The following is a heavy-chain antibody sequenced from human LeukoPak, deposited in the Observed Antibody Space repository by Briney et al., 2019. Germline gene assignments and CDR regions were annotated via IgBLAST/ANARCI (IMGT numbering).Heavy chain of an antibody. J-gene: IGHJ4*02. Sequence: ASVKVSCKASGYTFTGYYMHWVRQAPGQGLEWMGWINPNSGGTNYAQKFQGRVTMTRDTSISTAYMELSRLRSDDTAVYCCARGAVAGSWYFDYWGQGTLVTVSS. V-gene: IGHV1-2*02. CDR1: GYTFTGYY. D-gene: IGHD6-19*01. CDR2: INPNSGGT. CDR3: ARGAVAGSWYFDY.